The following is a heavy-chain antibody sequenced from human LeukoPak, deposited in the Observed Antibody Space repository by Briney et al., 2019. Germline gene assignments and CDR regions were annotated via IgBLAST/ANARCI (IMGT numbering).Heavy chain of an antibody. D-gene: IGHD5-18*01. J-gene: IGHJ6*03. CDR2: ISGSGGGT. CDR3: ARVQRGYSYNPLGYYYYYMDV. V-gene: IGHV3-23*01. CDR1: GFTFSTYA. Sequence: QSGGSLRLSCAASGFTFSTYAMIWVRQAPGKGLEWVSAISGSGGGTYYPDSVKGRFTISRDNAKNSLYLQMNSLRAEDTAVYYCARVQRGYSYNPLGYYYYYMDVWGKGTTVTVSS.